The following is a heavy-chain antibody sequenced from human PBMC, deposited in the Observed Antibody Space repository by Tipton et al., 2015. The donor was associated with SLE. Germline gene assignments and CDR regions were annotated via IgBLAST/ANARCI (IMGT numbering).Heavy chain of an antibody. CDR1: GGSISSYY. D-gene: IGHD3-9*01. CDR2: MYYSGST. Sequence: GLVKPSETLSLTCTFSGGSISSYYWTWIRQPPGKGLEWIGYMYYSGSTNYNPSLKSRVTISIDASKNQFSLRLSSVTAADTAVYYCARDLTRGGGAFDIWGQGTMVTVSS. CDR3: ARDLTRGGGAFDI. J-gene: IGHJ3*02. V-gene: IGHV4-59*01.